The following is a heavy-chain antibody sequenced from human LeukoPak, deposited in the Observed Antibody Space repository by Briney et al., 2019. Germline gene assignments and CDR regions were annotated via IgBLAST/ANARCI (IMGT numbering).Heavy chain of an antibody. D-gene: IGHD3-10*01. V-gene: IGHV4-34*01. J-gene: IGHJ5*02. CDR1: GGSFSGYY. Sequence: PSETLSLTCAVYGGSFSGYYWSWIRQPPGKGLEWIGEINHSGSTNYNPSLKSRVTISVDTSKNPFSLKLSSVTAADTAVYYCARNAGTTRYYYGSGSSNWFDPWGQGTLVTVSS. CDR3: ARNAGTTRYYYGSGSSNWFDP. CDR2: INHSGST.